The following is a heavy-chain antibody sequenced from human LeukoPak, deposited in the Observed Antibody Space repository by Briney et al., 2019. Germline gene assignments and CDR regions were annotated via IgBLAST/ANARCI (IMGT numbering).Heavy chain of an antibody. CDR1: GGSISSSSFY. CDR2: INYGGST. D-gene: IGHD3-9*01. V-gene: IGHV4-39*01. J-gene: IGHJ4*02. Sequence: SETLSLTCTLSGGSISSSSFYWGWIRQPPGKGLEWIGSINYGGSTSYNPSLKNRVTVSLDTSKTQFSLRLSSVTAADTAVYYCARVLRYFDWPCDYWGQGTLVTVSS. CDR3: ARVLRYFDWPCDY.